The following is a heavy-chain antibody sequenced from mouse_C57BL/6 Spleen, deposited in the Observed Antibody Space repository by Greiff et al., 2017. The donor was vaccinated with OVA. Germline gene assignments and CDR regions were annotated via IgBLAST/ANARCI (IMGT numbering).Heavy chain of an antibody. J-gene: IGHJ1*03. CDR1: GYTFTDYY. D-gene: IGHD2-5*01. CDR3: ARGGYSNYEYFDV. CDR2: IYPGSGNT. Sequence: LVESGAELVRPGASVKLSCKASGYTFTDYYINWVKQRPGQGLEWIARIYPGSGNTYYNEKFKGKATLTAEKSSSTAYMQLSILTSEDSAVYFCARGGYSNYEYFDVWGTGTTVTVSS. V-gene: IGHV1-76*01.